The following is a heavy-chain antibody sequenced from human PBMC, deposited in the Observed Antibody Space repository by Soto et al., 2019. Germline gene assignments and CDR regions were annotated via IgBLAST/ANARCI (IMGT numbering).Heavy chain of an antibody. CDR3: ARGSWYYYDSSGYCLFDY. CDR1: GGSVSSGSYY. Sequence: SETLSLTCTVSGGSVSSGSYYWSWIRQPPGKGLEWIGYIYYSGSTNYNPSLKSRVTISVDTSKNQFSLKLSSVTAADTAVYYCARGSWYYYDSSGYCLFDYWGQGTLVTVSS. D-gene: IGHD3-22*01. V-gene: IGHV4-61*01. J-gene: IGHJ4*02. CDR2: IYYSGST.